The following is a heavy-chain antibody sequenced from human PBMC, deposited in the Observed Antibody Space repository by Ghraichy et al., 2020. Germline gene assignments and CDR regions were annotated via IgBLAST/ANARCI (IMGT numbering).Heavy chain of an antibody. CDR3: ARELERYYYDSSGYFDY. Sequence: GGSLRLSCAASGLTFSSYWMSWVRQVPGKGLEWVANIKQDGSEKYYVDSVKGRFTISRDNAKNSLYLQMNSLRAEDTAVYYCARELERYYYDSSGYFDYWGQGTLVTVSS. CDR2: IKQDGSEK. CDR1: GLTFSSYW. V-gene: IGHV3-7*03. J-gene: IGHJ4*02. D-gene: IGHD3-22*01.